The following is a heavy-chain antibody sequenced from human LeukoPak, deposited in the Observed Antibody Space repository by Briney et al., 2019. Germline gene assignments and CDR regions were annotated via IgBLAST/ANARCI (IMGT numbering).Heavy chain of an antibody. CDR1: GFTFTSYS. CDR3: AKIPSATENFDY. J-gene: IGHJ4*02. Sequence: PGGSLRLSCAASGFTFTSYSMNWVRQAPGKGLEWVSTISGGGGSTYYADSVKGRFTISRDNAKNTLYLQMDSLRAEDTAIYYCAKIPSATENFDYWGQGTLVMVSS. D-gene: IGHD5-12*01. CDR2: ISGGGGST. V-gene: IGHV3-23*01.